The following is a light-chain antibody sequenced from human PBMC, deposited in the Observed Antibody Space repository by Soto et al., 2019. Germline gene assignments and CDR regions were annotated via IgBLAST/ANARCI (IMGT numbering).Light chain of an antibody. J-gene: IGLJ1*01. CDR1: SSDVGGYNY. V-gene: IGLV2-14*01. CDR3: SSYTSSSTKV. Sequence: QSVLTQPASVSGSPGQSITISCTGTSSDVGGYNYVSWYQQHPGKAPKLMIYDVSNRPSGVSNRFSGSKSGNTASLTISGLQAGDAADYYCSSYTSSSTKVFGTGTKVTVL. CDR2: DVS.